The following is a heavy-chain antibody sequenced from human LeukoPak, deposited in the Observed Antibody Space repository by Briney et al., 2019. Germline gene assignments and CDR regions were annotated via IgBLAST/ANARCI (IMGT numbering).Heavy chain of an antibody. CDR3: ARGRRDSSSWYFDY. J-gene: IGHJ4*02. Sequence: SETLSLTCTVSGGSISSGGYSWSWIRQHPGKGLEWIGYIYYSGSTYYNPSLKSRVTISVDTSKNQFSLKLSSVTGADTAVYYCARGRRDSSSWYFDYWGQGTLVTVSS. V-gene: IGHV4-31*03. CDR1: GGSISSGGYS. D-gene: IGHD6-13*01. CDR2: IYYSGST.